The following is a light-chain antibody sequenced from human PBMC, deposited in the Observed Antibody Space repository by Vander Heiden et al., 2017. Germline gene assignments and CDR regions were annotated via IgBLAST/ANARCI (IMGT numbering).Light chain of an antibody. CDR3: QAWDSSTAV. V-gene: IGLV3-1*01. CDR2: QDS. CDR1: KLGEKY. J-gene: IGLJ2*01. Sequence: SYALTQTPSVSVYPGPTASITCSGSKLGEKYACWYQQKPGQSPVLVIYQDSKRPSGIPERFSGSNSGNTATLTISGTQAMDEADYYCQAWDSSTAVFGGGTKLTVL.